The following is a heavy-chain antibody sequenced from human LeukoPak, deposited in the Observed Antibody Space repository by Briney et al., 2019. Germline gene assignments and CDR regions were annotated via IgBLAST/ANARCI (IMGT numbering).Heavy chain of an antibody. V-gene: IGHV3-53*01. CDR2: HYGDGNT. CDR1: GFTATDNF. J-gene: IGHJ4*02. Sequence: PGGSLRLSCAASGFTATDNFMTWVRQAPGKGLEWVSVHYGDGNTYYADSVQGRFTISRDNSKNTLYLQMNSLRADDTAVYYCASGRYYGSCAYWGQGTLVTVSS. CDR3: ASGRYYGSCAY. D-gene: IGHD3-22*01.